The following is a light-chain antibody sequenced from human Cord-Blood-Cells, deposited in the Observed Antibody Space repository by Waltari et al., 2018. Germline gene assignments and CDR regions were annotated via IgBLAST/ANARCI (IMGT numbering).Light chain of an antibody. Sequence: QSALTQPPSPSGSPVQSITLSCTGTTSAVGGYHFASRYQQHPGKAPKLMIYEVSKRPSGVPDRFSGSKSGNTASLTVSGLQAGDEADYYCSSYAGSNNFVFGTGTKVTVL. CDR2: EVS. V-gene: IGLV2-8*01. CDR3: SSYAGSNNFV. CDR1: TSAVGGYHF. J-gene: IGLJ1*01.